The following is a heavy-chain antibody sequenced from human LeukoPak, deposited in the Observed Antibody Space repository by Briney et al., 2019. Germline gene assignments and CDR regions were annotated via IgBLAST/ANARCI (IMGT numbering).Heavy chain of an antibody. D-gene: IGHD5-18*01. Sequence: SETVSLTCSVSGDSISTHHWNWLRQPPGKGLEWIGYMQSTGNSKYNPSLRSRATMFVDTSKNQVALILSSVTAADTAVYYCARDKRHSYGRYFDHWGQGALVTVSS. V-gene: IGHV4-59*11. CDR1: GDSISTHH. CDR3: ARDKRHSYGRYFDH. CDR2: MQSTGNS. J-gene: IGHJ4*02.